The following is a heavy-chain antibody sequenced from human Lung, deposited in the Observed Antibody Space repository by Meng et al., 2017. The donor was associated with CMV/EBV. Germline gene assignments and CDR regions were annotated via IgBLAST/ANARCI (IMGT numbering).Heavy chain of an antibody. Sequence: QGQFRGPGPARGKRAETLPLPCVVSGDSIPNHNWWAGVRQPPGKGLEWIGEIPHRGSSAYNPSLKSRVSMSIDKSKNQFSLKLTSVTAADTAVYHCLRRSGGSVWGQGTLVTVSS. V-gene: IGHV4-4*02. D-gene: IGHD3-10*01. CDR1: GDSIPNHNW. CDR2: IPHRGSS. J-gene: IGHJ1*01. CDR3: LRRSGGSV.